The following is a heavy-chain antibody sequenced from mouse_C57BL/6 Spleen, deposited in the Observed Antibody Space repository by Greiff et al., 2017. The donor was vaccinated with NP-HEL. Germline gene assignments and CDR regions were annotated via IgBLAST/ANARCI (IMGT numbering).Heavy chain of an antibody. V-gene: IGHV1-76*01. CDR3: ARGDGGAMDY. CDR1: GYTFTDYY. Sequence: VQLQQSGAELVRPGASVKLSCKASGYTFTDYYINWVKQRPGQGLEWIARIYPGSGNTYYNEKFKGKATLTAEKSSSTAYMQLSSLTSEDSAVYFCARGDGGAMDYWGQGTSVTVSS. D-gene: IGHD1-1*02. J-gene: IGHJ4*01. CDR2: IYPGSGNT.